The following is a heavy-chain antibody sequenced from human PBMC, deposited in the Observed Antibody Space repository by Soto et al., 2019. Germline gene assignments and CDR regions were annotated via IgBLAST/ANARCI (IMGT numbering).Heavy chain of an antibody. Sequence: SDTLSLTCTVSGGSISSGDYYWSWIRQPPGKGLEWIGYIYYSGSTYYNPSLKSRVTISVDTSKNQFSLKLSSVTAADTAVYYCARVGYYDSSGYYNWLEPWGQGTLVTVSS. CDR1: GGSISSGDYY. CDR3: ARVGYYDSSGYYNWLEP. CDR2: IYYSGST. J-gene: IGHJ5*02. D-gene: IGHD3-22*01. V-gene: IGHV4-30-4*02.